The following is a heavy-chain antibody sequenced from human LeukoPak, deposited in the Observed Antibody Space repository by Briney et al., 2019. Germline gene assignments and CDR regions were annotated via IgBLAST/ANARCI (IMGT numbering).Heavy chain of an antibody. J-gene: IGHJ4*02. CDR3: ARGPITTRSHFDY. CDR1: GFTFSTYW. V-gene: IGHV3-7*03. CDR2: IKQDGSEK. D-gene: IGHD3-22*01. Sequence: GGSLRLSCAVSGFTFSTYWMSWVRQAPGKGLEWVANIKQDGSEKYYVDSVKGRFTISRDNAKNSLYLQMNSLRAEDTAVYYCARGPITTRSHFDYWGQGTLVTVSS.